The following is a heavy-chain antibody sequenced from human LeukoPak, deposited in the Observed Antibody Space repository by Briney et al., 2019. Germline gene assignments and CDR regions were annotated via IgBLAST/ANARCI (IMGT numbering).Heavy chain of an antibody. CDR3: ARGFPVSWYDPRPGWGKRNYFDY. CDR2: MYYSGST. CDR1: GGSISTYY. Sequence: SETLSLTCTVSGGSISTYYWSWIRQPPGKGLECIGYMYYSGSTNYNPSLKSRVTISVDTSKNQFSLKLSSVTAADTAVYYCARGFPVSWYDPRPGWGKRNYFDYWGQGTLVTVSS. D-gene: IGHD6-13*01. V-gene: IGHV4-59*01. J-gene: IGHJ4*02.